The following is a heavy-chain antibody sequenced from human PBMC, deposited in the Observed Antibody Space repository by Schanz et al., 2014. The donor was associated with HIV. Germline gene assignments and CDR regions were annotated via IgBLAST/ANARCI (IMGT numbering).Heavy chain of an antibody. CDR2: INPSGGST. D-gene: IGHD3-16*01. V-gene: IGHV1-46*03. CDR1: GYTFRSYY. J-gene: IGHJ4*02. CDR3: AGTPMITGAFDY. Sequence: VQLVQSGAEVKEPGASVKVSCKAPGYTFRSYYIHWVRQAPGQGLEWMGVINPSGGSTTYTQKFQGRVTMTRDTSTSTVYMDLTSLRSEDTAVYYCAGTPMITGAFDYWGQGILVTVSS.